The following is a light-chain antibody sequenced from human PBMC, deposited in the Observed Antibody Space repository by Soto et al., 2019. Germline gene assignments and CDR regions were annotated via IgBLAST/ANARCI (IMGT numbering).Light chain of an antibody. V-gene: IGKV3-15*01. J-gene: IGKJ4*01. CDR3: KQYKDWSPIT. CDR2: EAS. CDR1: QSVNGN. Sequence: EIVMTQSPATLSVSPGGRATLSCRASQSVNGNLAWYQQKPGQAPRLLLYEASTRATGIPARFSGSGSRTYVTLTISSLQSEDFAVYYCKQYKDWSPITFGGGTQVEMK.